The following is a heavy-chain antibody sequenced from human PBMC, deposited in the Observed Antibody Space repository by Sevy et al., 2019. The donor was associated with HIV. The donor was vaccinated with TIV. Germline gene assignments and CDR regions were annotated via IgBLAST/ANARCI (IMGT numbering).Heavy chain of an antibody. Sequence: GGSLRLSCAASGFTFSSYAMTWVRQAPGKGLEWVSGISGSGYSTYYAGSVKGRFTISRDNSKNTLYLQMNSLRAEDTAVYYCAKEGGGYNYDSSGLFDYWGQGTLVTVSS. D-gene: IGHD3-22*01. CDR3: AKEGGGYNYDSSGLFDY. J-gene: IGHJ4*02. CDR1: GFTFSSYA. V-gene: IGHV3-23*01. CDR2: ISGSGYST.